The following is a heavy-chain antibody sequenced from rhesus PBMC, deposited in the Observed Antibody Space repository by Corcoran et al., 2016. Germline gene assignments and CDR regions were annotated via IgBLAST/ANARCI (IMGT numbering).Heavy chain of an antibody. CDR1: GGSFSRYW. V-gene: IGHV4-160*01. CDR2: IDGISGST. D-gene: IGHD4-35*01. J-gene: IGHJ5-2*02. Sequence: QLQLQESGPGLVKPSETLSLTCPVSGGSFSRYWSGWIRPPPVQGLEGIVSIDGISGSTEYNPSLKSRATISRDTSKNQFSLKLSSVTAADTAVYYCARRLLGNYNSLDVWGRGVLVTVSS. CDR3: ARRLLGNYNSLDV.